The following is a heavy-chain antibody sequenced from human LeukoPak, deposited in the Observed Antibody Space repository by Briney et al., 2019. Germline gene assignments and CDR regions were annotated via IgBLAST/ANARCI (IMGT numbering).Heavy chain of an antibody. D-gene: IGHD6-19*01. CDR1: GGSMSSYY. Sequence: PSDTLSLTCTGAGGSMSSYYWSWIRQPPGKGLEWIGYIYYSGNTNYNPSLKSRVTISVDTSKNQFSLKLSSVTAADTAVYFCARDRAVAGKNWFDPWGQGTLVTVSS. CDR2: IYYSGNT. J-gene: IGHJ5*02. CDR3: ARDRAVAGKNWFDP. V-gene: IGHV4-59*01.